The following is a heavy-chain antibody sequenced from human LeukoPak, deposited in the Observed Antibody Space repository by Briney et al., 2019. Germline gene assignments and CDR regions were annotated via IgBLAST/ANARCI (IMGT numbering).Heavy chain of an antibody. Sequence: PGGSLRLSCVASGFTFTNYAMGWVRQAPGKGLEWVSGINAGADSTYYADSVKGRFTISRDNSKNTMYLQMNSLRAEDTAMYYCAKAGGSGNHYNYFDYWGQGTLVTVSS. V-gene: IGHV3-23*01. CDR3: AKAGGSGNHYNYFDY. CDR1: GFTFTNYA. D-gene: IGHD3-10*01. CDR2: INAGADST. J-gene: IGHJ4*02.